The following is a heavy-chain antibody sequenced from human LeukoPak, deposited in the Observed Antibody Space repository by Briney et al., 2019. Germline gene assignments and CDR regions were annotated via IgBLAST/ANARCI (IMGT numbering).Heavy chain of an antibody. Sequence: GGSLRLSCAASGFTSSNYWMSWVRQAPGKGLEWVANIKQDGSEKYYVDSVNGRFTISRDNAKNSLYLQMNSLRGEDTAVYYCAREISSWYRTEGRFDPWGQGTLVTVSS. CDR3: AREISSWYRTEGRFDP. CDR2: IKQDGSEK. J-gene: IGHJ5*02. CDR1: GFTSSNYW. D-gene: IGHD6-13*01. V-gene: IGHV3-7*01.